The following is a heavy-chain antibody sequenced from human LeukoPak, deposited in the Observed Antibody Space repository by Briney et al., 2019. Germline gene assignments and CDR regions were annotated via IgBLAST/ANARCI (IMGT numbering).Heavy chain of an antibody. J-gene: IGHJ5*02. CDR1: GFTFSSYA. D-gene: IGHD4-17*01. CDR3: AKQDYGDYLNWFDP. CDR2: ISGSGGST. Sequence: GGSLRLSCAASGFTFSSYAMSWVRQAPGEGLEWVSAISGSGGSTYYADSVKGRFTISRDNSKNTLYLQMNSLRAEDTAVYYCAKQDYGDYLNWFDPWGQGTLVTVSS. V-gene: IGHV3-23*01.